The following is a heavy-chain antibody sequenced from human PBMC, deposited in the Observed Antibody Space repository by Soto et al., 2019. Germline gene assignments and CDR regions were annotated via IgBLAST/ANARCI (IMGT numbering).Heavy chain of an antibody. Sequence: SETLSLTCSVSGGSVSTGSYYWSWIRQPPGNGLEWTGCIYDSWSTNYNPSLKSRVTISVDTFKNQFSLKLNSMTAADTAVYYCARHNYGSGSTYFDYWGQGTLVTVSS. CDR1: GGSVSTGSYY. CDR3: ARHNYGSGSTYFDY. D-gene: IGHD3-10*01. J-gene: IGHJ4*02. V-gene: IGHV4-61*01. CDR2: IYDSWST.